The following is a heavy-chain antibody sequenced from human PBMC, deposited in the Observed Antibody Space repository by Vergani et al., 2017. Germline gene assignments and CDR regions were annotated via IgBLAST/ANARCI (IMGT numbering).Heavy chain of an antibody. J-gene: IGHJ4*02. D-gene: IGHD3-16*01. CDR1: GFTLSNYD. V-gene: IGHV3-30*02. CDR3: AKHFRGWGIDY. CDR2: IQFDGSNQ. Sequence: QVQLVESGGGVVQRGGSLRLSCATSGFTLSNYDMQWSRQGPGKGREFVAFIQFDGSNQYYADSVKGRFTLSRDFSKNTLYLQMNSLRTDDTATYYCAKHFRGWGIDYWGQGTQVIVSS.